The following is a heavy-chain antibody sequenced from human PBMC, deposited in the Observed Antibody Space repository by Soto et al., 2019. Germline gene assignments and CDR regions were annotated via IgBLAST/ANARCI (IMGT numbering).Heavy chain of an antibody. CDR1: GFPFSSYA. CDR3: AKGSYYDSSGYSH. CDR2: ISGSGGST. V-gene: IGHV3-23*01. Sequence: PVGFLRLSFGGSGFPFSSYAMSWGRPAPGKGLEWVSAISGSGGSTYYADSVKGRFTISRDNSKNTPYLQMNSLRAEDTAVYYCAKGSYYDSSGYSHWGQGTLVTVSS. J-gene: IGHJ4*02. D-gene: IGHD3-22*01.